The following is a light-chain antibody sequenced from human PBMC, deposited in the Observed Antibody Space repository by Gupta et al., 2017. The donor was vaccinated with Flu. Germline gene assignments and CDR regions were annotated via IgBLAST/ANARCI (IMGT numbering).Light chain of an antibody. J-gene: IGLJ3*02. V-gene: IGLV2-14*01. Sequence: IDISCTGTSSDIGGYKSVSWYQQHPGKAPKLLIYEGSKRPAGSSDRFSGSKSGNTASLTNSGRRSEDEAHYYCTSDTSSNKRGFGGGTKRNVL. CDR3: TSDTSSNKRG. CDR1: SSDIGGYKS. CDR2: EGS.